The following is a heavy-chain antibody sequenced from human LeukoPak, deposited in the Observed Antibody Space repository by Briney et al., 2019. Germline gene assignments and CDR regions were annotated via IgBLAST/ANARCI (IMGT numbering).Heavy chain of an antibody. CDR2: MNPNSGNT. CDR3: ARVRFWGSYRYTWFDP. CDR1: GYTFTSYD. Sequence: ASVKVSCKASGYTFTSYDINWGRQATGQGLEWMGWMNPNSGNTGYAQKFQGRVTMTRNPSISTAYMELSSLRYEDTAVYYCARVRFWGSYRYTWFDPWGKGTLVTVSS. J-gene: IGHJ5*02. D-gene: IGHD3-16*02. V-gene: IGHV1-8*01.